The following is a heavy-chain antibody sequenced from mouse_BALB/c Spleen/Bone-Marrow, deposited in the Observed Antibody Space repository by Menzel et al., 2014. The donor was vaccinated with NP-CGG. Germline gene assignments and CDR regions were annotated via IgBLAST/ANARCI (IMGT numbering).Heavy chain of an antibody. CDR3: ARLHYYGSFAY. J-gene: IGHJ3*01. Sequence: EVKLMESGGGLVQPGGSLKLSCAASGFDFSRYWMSWVRQAPGKGLEWIGEINPDSSTINYTPSLKDKFIISRDNAKNTLYLQMSKVRSEDTALYYCARLHYYGSFAYWGRGTLVTVSA. CDR2: INPDSSTI. D-gene: IGHD1-2*01. CDR1: GFDFSRYW. V-gene: IGHV4-1*02.